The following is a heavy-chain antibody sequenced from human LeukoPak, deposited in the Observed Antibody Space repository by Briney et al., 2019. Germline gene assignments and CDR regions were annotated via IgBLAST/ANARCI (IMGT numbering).Heavy chain of an antibody. CDR3: ARRRRIAAAGTVWFDP. V-gene: IGHV4-34*01. J-gene: IGHJ5*02. CDR1: GGSFSGYY. Sequence: SETLSLTCAVYGGSFSGYYWSWIRQPPGKGLEWIGEINHSGSTNYNPSLKSRVTISVDTSKNQFSLKLSSVTAADTAVYYCARRRRIAAAGTVWFDPWGQGTLVTVSS. D-gene: IGHD6-13*01. CDR2: INHSGST.